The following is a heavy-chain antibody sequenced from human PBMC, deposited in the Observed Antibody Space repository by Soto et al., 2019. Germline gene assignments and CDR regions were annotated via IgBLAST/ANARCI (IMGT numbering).Heavy chain of an antibody. Sequence: QVQLQESGPGLVKPSQTLSLTCTVSGGSISSGGYYWSWIRQHPGKGLEWIGYIYYSGSTYYNPSLKSRVTISVDTSKDQFALKLSSVTAADTAVYYCAVSRDGYSMDVWGQGTTVTVSS. V-gene: IGHV4-31*03. CDR1: GGSISSGGYY. CDR3: AVSRDGYSMDV. D-gene: IGHD2-2*01. CDR2: IYYSGST. J-gene: IGHJ6*02.